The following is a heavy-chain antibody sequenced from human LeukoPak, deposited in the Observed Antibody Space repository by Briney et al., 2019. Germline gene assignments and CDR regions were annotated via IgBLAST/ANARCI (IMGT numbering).Heavy chain of an antibody. J-gene: IGHJ4*02. Sequence: ASVRVSCKASGYTFTAYYIHWLRQAPGQGPEWMGWIKPDSGSSHYAQKFQGRVTMTRDTSSNSAYMDLTRLKSDDTAVYYCARARVPIAVAGLYYFDYWGQGALVTVSS. CDR3: ARARVPIAVAGLYYFDY. D-gene: IGHD6-19*01. V-gene: IGHV1-2*02. CDR1: GYTFTAYY. CDR2: IKPDSGSS.